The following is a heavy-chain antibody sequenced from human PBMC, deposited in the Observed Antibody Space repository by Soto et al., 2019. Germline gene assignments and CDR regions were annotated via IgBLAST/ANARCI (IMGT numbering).Heavy chain of an antibody. D-gene: IGHD4-17*01. Sequence: QVQLRQSGPGLVRPSGTLSLTCAVSGGSIISSNYWTWVRQPPGKRLEWIGEIYHSGGTDYNPSLNSRAAIPLDRSQNHFSPKLTCVTAAVTARYYFAISLVDYSLRGADVVHICRHGTMVIVSS. V-gene: IGHV4-4*02. CDR3: AISLVDYSLRGADVVHI. CDR1: GGSIISSNY. CDR2: IYHSGGT. J-gene: IGHJ3*02.